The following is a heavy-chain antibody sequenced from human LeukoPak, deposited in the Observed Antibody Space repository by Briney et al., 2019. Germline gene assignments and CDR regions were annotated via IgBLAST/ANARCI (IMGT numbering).Heavy chain of an antibody. V-gene: IGHV3-30*02. CDR3: AKDPGSGWPHYYYMDV. D-gene: IGHD6-19*01. CDR1: GFTFSSYG. CDR2: IRYDGSNK. Sequence: GGSLRLSCAASGFTFSSYGMHWVRQAPGKGLEWVAFIRYDGSNKYYADSVKGRFTISRDNSKNTLYLQMNSLRAEDTAVYYCAKDPGSGWPHYYYMDVWGKGTTVTVSS. J-gene: IGHJ6*03.